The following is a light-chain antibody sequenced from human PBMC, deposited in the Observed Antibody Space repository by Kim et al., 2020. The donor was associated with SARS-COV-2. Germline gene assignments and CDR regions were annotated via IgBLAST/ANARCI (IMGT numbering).Light chain of an antibody. CDR1: TNNVGNRG. J-gene: IGLJ3*02. V-gene: IGLV10-54*01. CDR2: SNS. CDR3: SAWDDSLSAWV. Sequence: RTATLTCTGNTNNVGNRGAAWLQQHQGHPPKLLSYSNSDRPSGISERLSASRSGNTASLTITGLQPEDEADYYCSAWDDSLSAWVFGGGTKLTVL.